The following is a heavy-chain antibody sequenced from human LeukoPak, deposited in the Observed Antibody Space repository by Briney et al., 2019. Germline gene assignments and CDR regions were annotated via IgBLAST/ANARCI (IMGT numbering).Heavy chain of an antibody. Sequence: GGSLRLSCAASGFTFSSYEMNWVRQAPGKGLEWVLFISSSGDTIYYALSVKGRFTISRDNAKNSLYLQMNSLRAEDTAVYYCARDRPGYSYVPNYLDFWGQGTLVTVST. CDR2: ISSSGDTI. V-gene: IGHV3-48*03. CDR3: ARDRPGYSYVPNYLDF. J-gene: IGHJ4*02. CDR1: GFTFSSYE. D-gene: IGHD5-18*01.